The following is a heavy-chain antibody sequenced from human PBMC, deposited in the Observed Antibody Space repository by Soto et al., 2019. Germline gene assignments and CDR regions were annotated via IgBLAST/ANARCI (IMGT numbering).Heavy chain of an antibody. CDR3: AGTREIPYYHGMDV. CDR2: IIPIFGSA. D-gene: IGHD2-2*02. J-gene: IGHJ6*02. CDR1: GGTLSSYA. Sequence: SVKVSCKAPGGTLSSYAINWVRQAPGQGLEWMGGIIPIFGSANYAPKFQGRVTISADESTSTAYMEVSSLRSEDTAVYYCAGTREIPYYHGMDVWGQGTTVTVSS. V-gene: IGHV1-69*13.